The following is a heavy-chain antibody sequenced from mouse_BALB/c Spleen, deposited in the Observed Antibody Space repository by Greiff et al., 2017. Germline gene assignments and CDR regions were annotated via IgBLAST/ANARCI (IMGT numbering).Heavy chain of an antibody. Sequence: QVQLQQPGAELVKPGTSVKLSCKASGYNFTSYWINWVKLRPGQGLEWIGDIYPGSGSTNYNEKFKSKATLTVDTSSSTAYMQLSSLASEDSALYYCARYYGNYFDYWGQGTTLTVSS. J-gene: IGHJ2*01. D-gene: IGHD2-1*01. CDR2: IYPGSGST. V-gene: IGHV1-55*01. CDR1: GYNFTSYW. CDR3: ARYYGNYFDY.